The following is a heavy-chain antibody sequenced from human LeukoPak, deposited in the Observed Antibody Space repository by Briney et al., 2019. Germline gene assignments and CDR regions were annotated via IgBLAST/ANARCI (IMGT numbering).Heavy chain of an antibody. CDR2: ISGSGGST. CDR3: AKLKAARTFDY. Sequence: GGSLRLSCAASGFTFSSYSMNWVRQAPGKGLEWVSAISGSGGSTYYADSVKGRFTISRDNSKNTLYLQMNSLRAEDTAVYYCAKLKAARTFDYWGQGTLVTVSS. V-gene: IGHV3-23*01. J-gene: IGHJ4*02. CDR1: GFTFSSYS. D-gene: IGHD6-6*01.